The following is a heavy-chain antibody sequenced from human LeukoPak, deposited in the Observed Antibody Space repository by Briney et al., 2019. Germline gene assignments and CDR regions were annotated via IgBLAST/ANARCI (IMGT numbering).Heavy chain of an antibody. J-gene: IGHJ6*03. CDR3: ARGVRTTDYYYYYMDV. V-gene: IGHV1-18*01. CDR1: GYTFTSYG. Sequence: ASVKVSCKASGYTFTSYGISWVRQAPGQGLEWMGWISAYNGNTNYAQKLQGRVTMTTDTSTSTAYMELSSLRSEDTAVYCCARGVRTTDYYYYYMDVWGKGTTVTVSS. D-gene: IGHD2/OR15-2a*01. CDR2: ISAYNGNT.